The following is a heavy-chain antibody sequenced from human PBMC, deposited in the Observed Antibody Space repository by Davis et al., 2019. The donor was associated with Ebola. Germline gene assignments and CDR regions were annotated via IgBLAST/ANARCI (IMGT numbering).Heavy chain of an antibody. V-gene: IGHV1-46*01. CDR2: INPSGGTT. J-gene: IGHJ4*02. CDR3: ATSSQTVPPDY. D-gene: IGHD4-17*01. Sequence: AASVKASCKAFGDTFISDYMNWVRQAPGQGLEWMGIINPSGGTTSYAQKFQGRVTMTRDTSTSTVYMELSSLKSEDTAVYYCATSSQTVPPDYWGQGTLVTVSS. CDR1: GDTFISDY.